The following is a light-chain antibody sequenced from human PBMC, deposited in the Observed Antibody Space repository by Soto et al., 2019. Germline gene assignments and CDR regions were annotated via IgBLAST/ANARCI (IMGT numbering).Light chain of an antibody. CDR1: QSVLYSSNNNNY. CDR3: QQFYSSPYT. Sequence: DIVLTQSPDSLAVSLGERATINCESSQSVLYSSNNNNYLAWYQQKPGQPPRLLIYWAATREFGVPDRFSGSGSGTDFTLTISSLQAEDVAVYYCQQFYSSPYTFGQGTKLEIK. V-gene: IGKV4-1*01. J-gene: IGKJ2*01. CDR2: WAA.